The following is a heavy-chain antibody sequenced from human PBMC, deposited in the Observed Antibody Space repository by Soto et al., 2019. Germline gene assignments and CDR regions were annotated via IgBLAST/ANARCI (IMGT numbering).Heavy chain of an antibody. CDR1: GGSISSESFY. CDR3: ATKTVAVAGLD. Sequence: QVQLQESGPGLVKPSGTLSLTCSVSGGSISSESFYWSWVRQHPGKGLEWIGEISHGGNTNYNPSLKXRXTXSXXKSNNQFSLSLSFVTAADTALYYCATKTVAVAGLDWGHGTPVTVSS. D-gene: IGHD6-13*01. V-gene: IGHV4-4*02. CDR2: ISHGGNT. J-gene: IGHJ4*01.